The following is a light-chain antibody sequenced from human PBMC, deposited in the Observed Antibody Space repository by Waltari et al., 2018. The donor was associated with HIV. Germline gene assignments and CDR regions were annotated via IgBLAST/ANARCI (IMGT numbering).Light chain of an antibody. CDR3: QVWDSSSDVV. V-gene: IGLV3-21*02. J-gene: IGLJ2*01. Sequence: SYVLTQPPSVSVAPGQTARFTCGGNNIGSKSVHWYQQKPGQAPLLVLFDDSARPSGIPERCSGSNSGNTATLTISRVEAGDEADYYCQVWDSSSDVVFGGGTKLTVL. CDR2: DDS. CDR1: NIGSKS.